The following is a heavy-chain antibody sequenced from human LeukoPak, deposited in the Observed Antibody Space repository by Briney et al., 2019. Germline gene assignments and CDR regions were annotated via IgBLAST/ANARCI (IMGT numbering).Heavy chain of an antibody. V-gene: IGHV3-49*04. CDR3: TRCPITMVRGTPRPLVGLDY. D-gene: IGHD3-10*01. J-gene: IGHJ4*02. Sequence: GGSLRLSCTASGFTFGDYAMSWVRQAPGKGLEWVGFIRSKAYGGTTEYAASVKGRFTISRDDSKSIAYLQMNSLKAEDTAVYYCTRCPITMVRGTPRPLVGLDYWGQGTLVTVSS. CDR2: IRSKAYGGTT. CDR1: GFTFGDYA.